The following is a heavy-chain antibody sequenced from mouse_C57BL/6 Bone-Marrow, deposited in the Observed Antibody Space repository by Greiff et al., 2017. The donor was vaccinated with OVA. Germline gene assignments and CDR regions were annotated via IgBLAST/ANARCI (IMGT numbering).Heavy chain of an antibody. CDR1: GYTFTTYP. CDR3: ARQDDGYYGIFAY. J-gene: IGHJ3*01. Sequence: VQLQESGAELVKPGASVKMSCKASGYTFTTYPIEWMKQNHGKSLEWIGNFHPYNDDTKYNEKFKGKATLTVEKSSSTVYLELSRLTSDDSAVYYCARQDDGYYGIFAYWGQGTLVTVSA. D-gene: IGHD2-3*01. V-gene: IGHV1-47*01. CDR2: FHPYNDDT.